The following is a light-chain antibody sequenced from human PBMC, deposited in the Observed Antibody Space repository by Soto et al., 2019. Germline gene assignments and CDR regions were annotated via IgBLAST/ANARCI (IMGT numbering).Light chain of an antibody. CDR3: QQYNTLWT. Sequence: DLQMTQSPSALSASVGARVTITCRASQSIKTWLAWYQRKPGRAPKLLIYDASSLQSGVPSRFSGSRSGTEFTLTIDSLQPDDFATYYCQQYNTLWTFGQGTKVDIK. CDR2: DAS. J-gene: IGKJ1*01. CDR1: QSIKTW. V-gene: IGKV1-5*01.